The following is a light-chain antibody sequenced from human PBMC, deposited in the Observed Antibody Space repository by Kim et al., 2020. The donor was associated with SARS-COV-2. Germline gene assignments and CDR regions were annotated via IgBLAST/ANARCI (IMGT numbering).Light chain of an antibody. J-gene: IGLJ1*01. V-gene: IGLV2-14*03. CDR2: DVS. CDR3: SSYTSSSTYV. CDR1: SSDVGGYNY. Sequence: GQSVPISWTGTSSDVGGYNYVSWYQQHPGKAPKLMIYDVSNRPSGVSNRFSGSKSGNTASLTISGLQAEDEADYYCSSYTSSSTYVFGTGTKVTVL.